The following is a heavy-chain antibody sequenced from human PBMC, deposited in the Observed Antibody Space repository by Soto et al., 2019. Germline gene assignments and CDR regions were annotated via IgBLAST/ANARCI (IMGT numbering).Heavy chain of an antibody. CDR3: AGPLYSSSRDYYYYYGMDV. V-gene: IGHV1-18*01. D-gene: IGHD6-13*01. CDR1: GYTFTSYG. J-gene: IGHJ6*02. CDR2: ISAYNGNT. Sequence: ASVKVSCKASGYTFTSYGISWVRQAPGQGLEWMGWISAYNGNTNYAQKLQGRVTMTTDTSTSTAYMELRSLRSDDTAVYYCAGPLYSSSRDYYYYYGMDVWGQGTTVTVSS.